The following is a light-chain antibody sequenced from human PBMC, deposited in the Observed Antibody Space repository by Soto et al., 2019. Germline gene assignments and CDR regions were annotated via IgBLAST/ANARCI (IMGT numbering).Light chain of an antibody. CDR3: ETWDSNTRM. CDR2: LEGSGSY. J-gene: IGLJ3*02. V-gene: IGLV4-60*03. CDR1: SGHSSDI. Sequence: QSVLTQSSSASASLGSSVKLTCTLSSGHSSDIIAWHQQQPGKAPRYLMKLEGSGSYDKGTGVPDRFSGSRSGADRYLTISHLQSEDEADYYCETWDSNTRMFGGGTKLTVL.